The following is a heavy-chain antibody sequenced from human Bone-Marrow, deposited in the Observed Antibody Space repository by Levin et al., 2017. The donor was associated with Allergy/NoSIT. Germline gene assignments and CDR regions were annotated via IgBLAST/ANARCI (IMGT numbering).Heavy chain of an antibody. CDR3: ASSRAPYYYYYGMDV. J-gene: IGHJ6*02. V-gene: IGHV3-48*01. CDR2: ISSSGSTI. CDR1: GFTFRNYN. Sequence: LSLPCAASGFTFRNYNMNWVRQPPGKGLEWVSDISSSGSTIYYADSVKGRFTISRDNAKNSLYLQMNSLRAEDTAVYYCASSRAPYYYYYGMDVWGQGTTVTVSS.